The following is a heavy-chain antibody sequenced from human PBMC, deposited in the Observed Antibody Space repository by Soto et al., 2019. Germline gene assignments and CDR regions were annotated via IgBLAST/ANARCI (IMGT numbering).Heavy chain of an antibody. CDR3: ARDGLYCSGGSCYSSTGAFDI. CDR1: GFTFRNYW. D-gene: IGHD2-15*01. CDR2: VKVDGSEK. J-gene: IGHJ3*02. Sequence: GGSLRLSCVASGFTFRNYWMSWVRQAPGKGLEWVANVKVDGSEKYYMDSVKGRFTSSRDNAKDSLYLQMNSLRAEDTAVYYCARDGLYCSGGSCYSSTGAFDIWGQGTMVTVSS. V-gene: IGHV3-7*01.